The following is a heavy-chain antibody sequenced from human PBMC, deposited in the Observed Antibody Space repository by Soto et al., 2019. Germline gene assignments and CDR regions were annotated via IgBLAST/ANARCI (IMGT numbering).Heavy chain of an antibody. CDR1: GGSISSGGYS. CDR2: LYHSGST. Sequence: QLQLQESGSGLVKPSQTLSLTCAVSGGSISSGGYSWSWIRQPPGKGLEWIGYLYHSGSTYYNPSLKSGVTISVDRSKNQFSLKLSSVTAADTAVYCCARGRGILGQDYWGQGTLVTVSS. J-gene: IGHJ4*02. CDR3: ARGRGILGQDY. D-gene: IGHD7-27*01. V-gene: IGHV4-30-2*01.